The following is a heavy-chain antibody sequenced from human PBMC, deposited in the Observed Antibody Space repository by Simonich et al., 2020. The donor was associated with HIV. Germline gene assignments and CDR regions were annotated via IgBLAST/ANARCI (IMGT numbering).Heavy chain of an antibody. D-gene: IGHD6-19*01. V-gene: IGHV3-30*07. Sequence: QVQLVESGGGVVQPGRSLRLSCAASGFTFSTYVMHWVPQAPGKGLEWVAVISYEGINKYYADSVKGRFTISRDNSKNTLYLQMNSLRAEDTAVYYCARGWGGVAGTWGSDYWGQGTLVTVSS. CDR1: GFTFSTYV. CDR3: ARGWGGVAGTWGSDY. CDR2: ISYEGINK. J-gene: IGHJ4*02.